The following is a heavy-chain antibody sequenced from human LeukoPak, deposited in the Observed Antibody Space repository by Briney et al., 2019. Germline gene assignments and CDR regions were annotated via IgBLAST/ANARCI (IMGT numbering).Heavy chain of an antibody. CDR3: ARLRSDAFDI. J-gene: IGHJ3*02. V-gene: IGHV5-51*01. Sequence: GESLKTSFQGSGYHFTSSWIGWVRQMPGKGVEWMGIMYPGDSDTGYSPSFQGHVTISSVNSISTAYLQWSSLKASDTAMYFCARLRSDAFDIWGQGTMVTVSS. CDR1: GYHFTSSW. CDR2: MYPGDSDT.